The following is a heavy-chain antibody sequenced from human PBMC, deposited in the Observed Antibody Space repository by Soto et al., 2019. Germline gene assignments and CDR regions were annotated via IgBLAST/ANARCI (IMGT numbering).Heavy chain of an antibody. CDR3: TTDSYSTMIEVRFDY. CDR2: IKSKALGGTT. J-gene: IGHJ4*01. D-gene: IGHD3-22*01. V-gene: IGHV3-15*07. CDR1: GFAFNNAW. Sequence: EVQLVESGGGLVKPGGSPRLSCAGSGFAFNNAWINWVRQAPGKGLEWVGRIKSKALGGTTDFAAPVRGRFAITRDDSRNMAYMQMNSWNTEDTAVYYCTTDSYSTMIEVRFDYWGHGTLVTVSS.